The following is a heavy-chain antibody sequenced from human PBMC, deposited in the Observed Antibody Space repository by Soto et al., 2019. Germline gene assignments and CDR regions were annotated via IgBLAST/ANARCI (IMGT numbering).Heavy chain of an antibody. J-gene: IGHJ4*02. CDR3: ARDMYYRYYYEGNFDY. CDR2: IKQDGSEK. Sequence: GGSLRLSCAASGFTFSSYWMSWVRQAPGKGLEWVANIKQDGSEKYYVDSVKGRFTISRDNAKNSLYLQMNSLRAEDTAVYYCARDMYYRYYYEGNFDYWGQGTLVTVSS. D-gene: IGHD3-22*01. CDR1: GFTFSSYW. V-gene: IGHV3-7*05.